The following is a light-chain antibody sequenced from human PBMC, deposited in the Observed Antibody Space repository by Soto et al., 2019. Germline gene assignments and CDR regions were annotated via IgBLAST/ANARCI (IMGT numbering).Light chain of an antibody. Sequence: DIQMTQSPSSVSASVGDRVTITCRASQGISHWLAWYQQKPGEAPKLLIYASSTLQSGVSSRFSGSGYGTDFTLTISSLQPEDFGTYYCQQANSFPWTFGQGTKVEIK. J-gene: IGKJ1*01. CDR1: QGISHW. V-gene: IGKV1-12*01. CDR2: ASS. CDR3: QQANSFPWT.